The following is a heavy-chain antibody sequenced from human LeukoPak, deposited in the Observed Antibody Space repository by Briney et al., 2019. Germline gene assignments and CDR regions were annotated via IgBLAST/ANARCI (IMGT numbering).Heavy chain of an antibody. CDR1: GFTFSDYY. CDR3: ASGGTAMVKPFDY. Sequence: GGSRRLSCAASGFTFSDYYMSWIRQAPGKGLEWVSYISSSGSTIYYADSVKGRFTISRDNAKNSLYLQMNSLRAEDTAVYYCASGGTAMVKPFDYWGQGTLVTVSS. J-gene: IGHJ4*02. D-gene: IGHD5-18*01. V-gene: IGHV3-11*01. CDR2: ISSSGSTI.